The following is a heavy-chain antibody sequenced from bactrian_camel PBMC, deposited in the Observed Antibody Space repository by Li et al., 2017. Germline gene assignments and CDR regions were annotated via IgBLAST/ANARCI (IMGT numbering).Heavy chain of an antibody. J-gene: IGHJ4*01. CDR1: GFTFAKSF. V-gene: IGHV3S6*01. D-gene: IGHD6*01. CDR2: VYSTGSFT. Sequence: HVQLVESGGGLVQPGGSLRLSCVGSGFTFAKSFMSWVRQAPGKGFEWVASVYSTGSFTYYVDSVKGRFTISGDNTKNMLYLQINSLKSEDTALYYCAVSWRTWYDYDYWGQGTQVTVS. CDR3: AVSWRTWYDYDY.